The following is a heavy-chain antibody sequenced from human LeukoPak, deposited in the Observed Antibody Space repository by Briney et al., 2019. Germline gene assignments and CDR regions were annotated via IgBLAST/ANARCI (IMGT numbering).Heavy chain of an antibody. CDR2: IWYDGSNK. V-gene: IGHV3-33*01. CDR1: GLIFRNYG. D-gene: IGHD3-10*01. J-gene: IGHJ4*02. CDR3: ASVSKDFASGSYYLDY. Sequence: GGSLRLSCAASGLIFRNYGMHWVRQAPGKGLEWVAVIWYDGSNKYYADSVKGRFTISRDNSKNTLYRQMNSLRAEDTAVYYCASVSKDFASGSYYLDYWGQGTLVTVSS.